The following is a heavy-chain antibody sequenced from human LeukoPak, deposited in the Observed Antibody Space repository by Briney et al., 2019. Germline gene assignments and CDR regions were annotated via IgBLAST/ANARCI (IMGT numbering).Heavy chain of an antibody. CDR2: IIPIFGTA. CDR1: GGTFSSYA. J-gene: IGHJ6*03. V-gene: IGHV1-69*13. CDR3: ARGSSIIGTYYYYYMDV. D-gene: IGHD6-6*01. Sequence: SVKVSCKASGGTFSSYAISWVRQTPGQGLEGMGGIIPIFGTANYAQKFQGRVTITADESTSTAYMELSSLRSEDTAVYYCARGSSIIGTYYYYYMDVWGKGTTVTISS.